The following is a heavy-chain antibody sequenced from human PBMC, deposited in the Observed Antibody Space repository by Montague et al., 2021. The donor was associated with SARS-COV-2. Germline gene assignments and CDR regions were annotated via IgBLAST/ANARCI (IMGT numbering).Heavy chain of an antibody. CDR1: GFTSRTYA. CDR2: ISGTDGST. CDR3: AADAKFAVATIPGY. V-gene: IGHV3-23*01. Sequence: SLRLSCAAPGFTSRTYAMTWVRQAPEKGLEWVSSISGTDGSTYYADSVKGRFSISRDKSKNTLYLQMNSLRAEDTAIYYCAADAKFAVATIPGYWGQGTLVTVSS. J-gene: IGHJ4*02. D-gene: IGHD5-12*01.